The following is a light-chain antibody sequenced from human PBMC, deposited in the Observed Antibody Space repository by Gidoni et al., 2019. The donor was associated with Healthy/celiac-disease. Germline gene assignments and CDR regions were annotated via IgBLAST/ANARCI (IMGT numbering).Light chain of an antibody. CDR1: QSVSSY. V-gene: IGKV3-11*01. J-gene: IGKJ2*01. Sequence: EIVLTQSLATLSLSPGERATLSCRASQSVSSYLAWYQQKPGQAPRLLIYDASNRATGIPARFSGSESGTDFTLTISSLEPEDFAVYYCQQRSNWPPVYTFGQGTKLEIK. CDR2: DAS. CDR3: QQRSNWPPVYT.